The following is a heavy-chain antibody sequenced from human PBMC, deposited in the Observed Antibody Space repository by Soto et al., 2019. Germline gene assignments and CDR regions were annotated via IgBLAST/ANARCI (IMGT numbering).Heavy chain of an antibody. CDR3: AKREITLGYLYYGMDV. Sequence: GGSLRLSCAASGFTFSCYGMSWVRQAPGKGLEWVSTISGSAGSTYYADSVKGRFTISRDNSKNTLHLQMNSLRAEDTAVYYCAKREITLGYLYYGMDVWGQGTTVTVSS. D-gene: IGHD3-16*01. V-gene: IGHV3-23*01. CDR1: GFTFSCYG. J-gene: IGHJ6*02. CDR2: ISGSAGST.